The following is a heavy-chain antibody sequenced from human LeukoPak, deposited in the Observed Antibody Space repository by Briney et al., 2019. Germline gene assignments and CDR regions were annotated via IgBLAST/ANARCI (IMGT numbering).Heavy chain of an antibody. CDR1: GGSISSYY. CDR3: ARLHIVVVPTAFMDV. V-gene: IGHV4-4*07. D-gene: IGHD2-2*01. CDR2: IYTSGST. Sequence: PSETLSLTCTVSGGSISSYYWSWIRQPAGKGLEWIGRIYTSGSTNYNPSLKSRVTMSVDTSKNQFSLKLSSVTAADTAVYYCARLHIVVVPTAFMDVWGKGTTVTVSS. J-gene: IGHJ6*03.